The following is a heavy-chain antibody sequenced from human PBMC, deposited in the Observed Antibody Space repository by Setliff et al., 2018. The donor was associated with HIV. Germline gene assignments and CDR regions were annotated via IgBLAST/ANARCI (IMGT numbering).Heavy chain of an antibody. CDR2: INTETGNP. CDR3: ASGEFRSTFVTPHYFHS. V-gene: IGHV7-4-1*01. Sequence: ASVKVSCKASGYTLTTYGISWVRQAPGQGLEWMGWINTETGNPMYAQGFTGRFVFSLDTSVSTAYLQIGSLKTEDTAIYYCASGEFRSTFVTPHYFHSWGQGTPVTVSS. CDR1: GYTLTTYG. J-gene: IGHJ4*02. D-gene: IGHD3-10*01.